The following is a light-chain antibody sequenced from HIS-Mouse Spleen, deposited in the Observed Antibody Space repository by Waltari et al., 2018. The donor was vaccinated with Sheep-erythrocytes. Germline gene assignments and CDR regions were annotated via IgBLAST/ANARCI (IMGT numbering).Light chain of an antibody. CDR1: SSDVGGYHY. CDR2: YFS. Sequence: QSALTQPRSVSGSPGQSVTISCTGTSSDVGGYHYVSWYQQNPGKAPKLMIYYFSKRPSGVPDRFSGSKSGNTASLTISGLQAEDEADYYCCSYAGSYNHVFATGTKVTVL. V-gene: IGLV2-11*01. CDR3: CSYAGSYNHV. J-gene: IGLJ1*01.